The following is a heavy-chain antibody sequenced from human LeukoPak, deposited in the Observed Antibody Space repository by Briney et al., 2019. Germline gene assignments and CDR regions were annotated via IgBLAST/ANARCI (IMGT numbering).Heavy chain of an antibody. Sequence: GGSLRLSCAASGLTLSNHAMIWVRQAPGKGLEWVSSISGSGAMTYYADSVKGRFTISRDNAMDTLYLQMNSLRADDTAVYYCAKDRVDGSGSQLDSWGQGSLVLVSS. J-gene: IGHJ4*02. V-gene: IGHV3-23*01. CDR1: GLTLSNHA. CDR3: AKDRVDGSGSQLDS. CDR2: ISGSGAMT. D-gene: IGHD3-10*01.